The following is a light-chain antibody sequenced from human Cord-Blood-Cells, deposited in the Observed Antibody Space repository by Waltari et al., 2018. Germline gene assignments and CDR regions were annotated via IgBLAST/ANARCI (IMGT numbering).Light chain of an antibody. V-gene: IGKV1-39*01. J-gene: IGKJ2*01. Sequence: RVTITCRASQSISSYLNWYQQKPGKAPKLLIYAASSLQSGVPSRFSGSGSGTDFTLTISSLQPEDFATYYCQQSYSTPYTFGQGTKLEIK. CDR1: QSISSY. CDR2: AAS. CDR3: QQSYSTPYT.